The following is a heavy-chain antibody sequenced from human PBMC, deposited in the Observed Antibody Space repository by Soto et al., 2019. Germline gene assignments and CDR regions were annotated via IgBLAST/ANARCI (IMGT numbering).Heavy chain of an antibody. CDR3: ARREQSDYYYMDV. CDR1: GFTFSNYA. Sequence: EVQLVESGGGLVQPGGSLRLSCAASGFTFSNYAMDWVRQAPGKVLECVSGISSNGVGTYYANSAKDRFTISRDNSKNTLYLQMGSLRAEDMAVYYCARREQSDYYYMDVWGKGTSVTVSS. CDR2: ISSNGVGT. J-gene: IGHJ6*03. V-gene: IGHV3-64*01. D-gene: IGHD6-19*01.